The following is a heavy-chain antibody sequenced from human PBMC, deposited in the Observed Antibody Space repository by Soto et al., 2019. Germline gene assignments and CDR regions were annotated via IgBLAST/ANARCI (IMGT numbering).Heavy chain of an antibody. V-gene: IGHV1-58*01. CDR2: IVVGSGNT. Sequence: SVKVSCKASGFTFTSSAVQWVRQARGQRLEWIGWIVVGSGNTNYAQKFQERVTITRDMSTSTAYMELSSLRSEDTAVYYCAAETAAGLTFVYYYGMDVWGQGTTVTVSS. D-gene: IGHD6-13*01. J-gene: IGHJ6*02. CDR1: GFTFTSSA. CDR3: AAETAAGLTFVYYYGMDV.